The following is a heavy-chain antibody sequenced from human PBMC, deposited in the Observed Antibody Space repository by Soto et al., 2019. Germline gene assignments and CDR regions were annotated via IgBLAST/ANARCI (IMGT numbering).Heavy chain of an antibody. CDR3: ARDQLILQAHDFFYASDV. Sequence: GSLRLSCEVSGFTLSMYSMTWVRQAPGKGLEWVAKIPQEGSDGHYVDSVKGRFTISRDNAKNSVYLQMNSLRAEDTAVYYCARDQLILQAHDFFYASDVWGQGAKVTVSS. D-gene: IGHD2-21*02. CDR2: IPQEGSDG. J-gene: IGHJ6*02. CDR1: GFTLSMYS. V-gene: IGHV3-7*03.